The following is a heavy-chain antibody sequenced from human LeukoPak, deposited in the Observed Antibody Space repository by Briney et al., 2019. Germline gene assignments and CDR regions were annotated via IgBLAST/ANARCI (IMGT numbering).Heavy chain of an antibody. V-gene: IGHV1-69*13. J-gene: IGHJ5*02. CDR1: GYTFTSYY. CDR3: ARDGRDSSGYYGWFDP. CDR2: IIPIFGTA. Sequence: SVKVSCKASGYTFTSYYMHWVRQAPGQGLEWMGGIIPIFGTANYAQRFQGRVTITADESTSTAYMELSSLRSEDTAVYYCARDGRDSSGYYGWFDPWGQGTLVTVSS. D-gene: IGHD3-22*01.